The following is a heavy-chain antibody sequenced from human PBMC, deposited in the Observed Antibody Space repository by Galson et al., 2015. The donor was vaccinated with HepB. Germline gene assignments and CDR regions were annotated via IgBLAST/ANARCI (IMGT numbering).Heavy chain of an antibody. CDR1: GFTFSSYG. Sequence: SLRLSCAASGFTFSSYGMHWVRQAPGKGLEWVAVISYDGSNKYYADSVKGRFTISRDNSKNTLYLQMNSLRAEDTAVYYCAKGLTGSTSCLPFDYWGQGTLVTVSS. J-gene: IGHJ4*02. V-gene: IGHV3-30*18. D-gene: IGHD2-2*01. CDR2: ISYDGSNK. CDR3: AKGLTGSTSCLPFDY.